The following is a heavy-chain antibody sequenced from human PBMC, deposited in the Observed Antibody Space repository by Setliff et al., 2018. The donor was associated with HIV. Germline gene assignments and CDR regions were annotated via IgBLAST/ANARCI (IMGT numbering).Heavy chain of an antibody. V-gene: IGHV4-39*07. Sequence: PSETLSLTCTVSGGSISSSSSYWGWIRQSPGKGLEWIGSIYYSGSTYYNPSLKSPVSMSVDTSKNQFSLNVSSVTAADTAVYYCARASAERSSVRGLGIAFEIWGHGTMVTVSS. CDR2: IYYSGST. D-gene: IGHD3-10*01. CDR3: ARASAERSSVRGLGIAFEI. J-gene: IGHJ3*02. CDR1: GGSISSSSSY.